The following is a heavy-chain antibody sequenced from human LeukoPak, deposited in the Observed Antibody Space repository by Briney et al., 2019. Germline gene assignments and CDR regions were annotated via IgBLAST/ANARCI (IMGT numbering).Heavy chain of an antibody. CDR2: ISPSGGST. V-gene: IGHV1-46*01. CDR3: ARAAYYYYMDV. CDR1: GYTFTTYY. J-gene: IGHJ6*03. Sequence: ASVKVSCKASGYTFTTYYMHWVRQAPGQGLEWMGIISPSGGSTSYAQKFQGRVTMTRDMSTSTVYMELGSLRSEDTAIYYCARAAYYYYMDVWGKGTTVTVSS.